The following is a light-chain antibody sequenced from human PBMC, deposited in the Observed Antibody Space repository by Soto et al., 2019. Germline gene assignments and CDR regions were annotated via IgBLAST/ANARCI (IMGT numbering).Light chain of an antibody. J-gene: IGLJ1*01. CDR2: EVS. V-gene: IGLV2-14*01. Sequence: QSALTQPASVSGSPGQSITISCTGTSSDVGGYIYVSWYQQHPGKAPKLMIHEVSNRPSGVSNRFSGSKSGNTASLTISGLQAEDEADYYCSSYTSSTTVVFGTGTKVTVL. CDR3: SSYTSSTTVV. CDR1: SSDVGGYIY.